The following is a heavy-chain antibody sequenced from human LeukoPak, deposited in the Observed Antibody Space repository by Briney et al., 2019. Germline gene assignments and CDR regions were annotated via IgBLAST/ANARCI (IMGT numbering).Heavy chain of an antibody. CDR1: GFTFSSYA. Sequence: PGGSLRLSCSASGFTFSSYAMHWVRQAPGKGLEYVPAISSNGGSTYYADSVKGRFTISRDNSKNTLYLQMSSLRAEDTAVYYCVKDRAGYCSGGSCQDLDYWGQGTLVTVSS. D-gene: IGHD2-15*01. CDR3: VKDRAGYCSGGSCQDLDY. CDR2: ISSNGGST. V-gene: IGHV3-64D*06. J-gene: IGHJ4*02.